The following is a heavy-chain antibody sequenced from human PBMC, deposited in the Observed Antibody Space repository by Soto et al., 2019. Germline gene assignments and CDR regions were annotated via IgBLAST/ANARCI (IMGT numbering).Heavy chain of an antibody. CDR3: ARDPPPPDY. V-gene: IGHV1-18*01. CDR2: ISAYNGNT. Sequence: ASVKLSCKDSGYTFASYAISRMRQAPGQGLEWMGWISAYNGNTNYAQKLQGRVTMTTDTSTSTAYMELRSLRSDDTAVYYCARDPPPPDYWGQGTLVTVSS. J-gene: IGHJ4*02. CDR1: GYTFASYA.